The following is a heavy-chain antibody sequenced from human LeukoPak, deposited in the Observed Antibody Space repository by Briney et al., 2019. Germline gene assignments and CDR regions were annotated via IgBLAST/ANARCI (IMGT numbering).Heavy chain of an antibody. CDR3: ARDLPDGRAVAVTGWFDP. Sequence: PGGSLRLSCAASGFTFSSYWMSWVRQAPGKGLEWVANIKQDGSEKYYVDSVKGRFTISRDNAKNSLYLQMNSLRAEETAVYYCARDLPDGRAVAVTGWFDPWGQGTLVTVSS. V-gene: IGHV3-7*01. CDR1: GFTFSSYW. J-gene: IGHJ5*02. CDR2: IKQDGSEK. D-gene: IGHD6-19*01.